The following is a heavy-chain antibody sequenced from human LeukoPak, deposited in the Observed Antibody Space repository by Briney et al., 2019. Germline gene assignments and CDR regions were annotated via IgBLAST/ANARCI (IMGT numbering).Heavy chain of an antibody. CDR2: ISGSGGST. V-gene: IGHV3-23*01. J-gene: IGHJ4*02. Sequence: GGSLRLSCAASGFTFSSYAMSWVRQAPVKGLEWISAISGSGGSTYYADSVKGRFTISRDNSKNTLYLQMNSLRAEDTAVYYCAKVFSGSCYDYWGQGTLVTVSS. D-gene: IGHD1-26*01. CDR3: AKVFSGSCYDY. CDR1: GFTFSSYA.